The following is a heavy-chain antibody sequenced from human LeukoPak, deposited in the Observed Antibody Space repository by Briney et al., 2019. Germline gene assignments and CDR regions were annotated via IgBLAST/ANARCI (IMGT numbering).Heavy chain of an antibody. CDR1: GYSISSGYY. CDR3: ARDRPSERYYGSAVDY. J-gene: IGHJ4*02. Sequence: PSETLSLTCTVSGYSISSGYYWGWIRQPPGKGLEWIGSIYHSGSTHYNPSLKSRVTISVDTSKNQFSLKLSSVTAADTAVYYCARDRPSERYYGSAVDYWGQGTLVTVSS. V-gene: IGHV4-38-2*02. CDR2: IYHSGST. D-gene: IGHD3-10*01.